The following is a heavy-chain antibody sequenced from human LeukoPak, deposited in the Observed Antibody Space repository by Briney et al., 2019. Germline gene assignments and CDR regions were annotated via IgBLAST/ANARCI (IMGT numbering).Heavy chain of an antibody. V-gene: IGHV1-46*01. CDR1: GYTFTSYG. CDR2: INPSGGST. J-gene: IGHJ4*02. CDR3: ARGWLGLNFDY. D-gene: IGHD6-19*01. Sequence: GASVKVSCKASGYTFTSYGISWVRQAPGQGLEWMGIINPSGGSTSYAQKFQGRVTMTRDTSTSTVYMELSSLRSEDTAVYYCARGWLGLNFDYWGQGTLVTVSS.